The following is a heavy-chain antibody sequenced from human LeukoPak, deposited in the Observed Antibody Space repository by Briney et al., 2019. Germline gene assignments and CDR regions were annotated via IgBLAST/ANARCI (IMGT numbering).Heavy chain of an antibody. D-gene: IGHD5-18*01. CDR2: IYYSGST. J-gene: IGHJ4*02. Sequence: PSQTLSLTCTVSGGSISSGGYYWSWIRQHPGKGLEWIGYIYYSGSTYYNPSLKSRVTISVDTSKNQFSLKLNSVIAADTAVYYCASTDTPMITIHWGQGTLVTVSS. CDR3: ASTDTPMITIH. V-gene: IGHV4-31*03. CDR1: GGSISSGGYY.